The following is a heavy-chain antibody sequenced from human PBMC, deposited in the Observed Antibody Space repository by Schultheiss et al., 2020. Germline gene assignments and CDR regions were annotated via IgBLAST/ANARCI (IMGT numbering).Heavy chain of an antibody. D-gene: IGHD3-3*01. Sequence: SETLSLTCTVSGGSISSYYWSWIRQPPGKGLEWIGYIYYSGSTNYNPSLKSRVTISVDTSKNQFSLKLSSVTAADTAVYYCARSPTFLEWLPNYYYYYMVVWGKGTTVTVSS. J-gene: IGHJ6*03. CDR2: IYYSGST. CDR1: GGSISSYY. CDR3: ARSPTFLEWLPNYYYYYMVV. V-gene: IGHV4-59*01.